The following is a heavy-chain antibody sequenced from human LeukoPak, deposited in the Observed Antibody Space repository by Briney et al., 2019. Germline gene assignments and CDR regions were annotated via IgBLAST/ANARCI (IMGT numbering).Heavy chain of an antibody. J-gene: IGHJ3*02. CDR3: AREVNELASADAFDI. Sequence: SETLSLTCTVSGGSIASDNYFWSWIRQHPEKGLEWIGYIFYSGTTYCNPSLKSRVTISVDTSKNQFSLKLNSVIAADTAVYYCAREVNELASADAFDIWGQGTMVTVSS. CDR1: GGSIASDNYF. D-gene: IGHD1-7*01. CDR2: IFYSGTT. V-gene: IGHV4-31*03.